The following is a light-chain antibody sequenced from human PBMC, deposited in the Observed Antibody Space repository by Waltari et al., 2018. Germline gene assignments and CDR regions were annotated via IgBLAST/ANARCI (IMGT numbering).Light chain of an antibody. J-gene: IGKJ1*01. V-gene: IGKV3-20*01. CDR1: QSIGRS. Sequence: EIVLTQSPGTLSLSPGERATISCRASQSIGRSLAWYQQKPGQPPRLLIYGTSNRATGIPDRFSGGGSATDYSLTISRLEPEDVAMYYCQHYVSLPVTFGQGTKVEIK. CDR3: QHYVSLPVT. CDR2: GTS.